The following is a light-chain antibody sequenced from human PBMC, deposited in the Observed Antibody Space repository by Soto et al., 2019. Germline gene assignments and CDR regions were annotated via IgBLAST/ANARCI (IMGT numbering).Light chain of an antibody. J-gene: IGKJ4*01. CDR3: QQRYSTPLT. CDR1: QSISSY. CDR2: AAS. V-gene: IGKV1-39*01. Sequence: DIQMTQSPSYLSASVGDRVTITCRASQSISSYLNWYKQKPGKAPKLLIYAASSLQSGVPSRFSGSGSGTDFTLLISSLQPEDFVTYYCQQRYSTPLTFGGGTKVEIK.